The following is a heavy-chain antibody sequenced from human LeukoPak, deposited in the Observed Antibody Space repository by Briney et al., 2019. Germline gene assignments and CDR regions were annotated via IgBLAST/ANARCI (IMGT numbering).Heavy chain of an antibody. V-gene: IGHV3-53*05. CDR3: ARNWFDP. CDR1: GFTISSDY. Sequence: GGSLRLSCAASGFTISSDYMSWVRQTPGKGLEWVSVIYSGGSTYYADSVKGRFTISRDKSKNTVYLQMNSLRFEDTAMYYCARNWFDPWGQGTLVTVSS. J-gene: IGHJ5*02. CDR2: IYSGGST.